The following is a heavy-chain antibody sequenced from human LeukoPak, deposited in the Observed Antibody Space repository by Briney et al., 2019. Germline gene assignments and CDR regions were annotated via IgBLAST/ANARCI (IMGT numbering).Heavy chain of an antibody. CDR2: IYTSGST. CDR3: VRGIVVVAQLGYYFYYMDV. J-gene: IGHJ6*03. CDR1: GGSISSSSSY. Sequence: SETLSLTCTVSGGSISSSSSYWSWIRQPGGKGLEWIGRIYTSGSTNYNPSLKSRVTISVDTSKNQFSLKLNSVTAADTAVYYCVRGIVVVAQLGYYFYYMDVWGKGTTVTISS. V-gene: IGHV4-61*02. D-gene: IGHD2-15*01.